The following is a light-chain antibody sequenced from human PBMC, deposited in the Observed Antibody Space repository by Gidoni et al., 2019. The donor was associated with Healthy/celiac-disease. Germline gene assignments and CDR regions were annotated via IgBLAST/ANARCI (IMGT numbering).Light chain of an antibody. CDR2: AAS. CDR1: QSISSY. J-gene: IGKJ3*01. Sequence: DIQMTQSPSSLSASVGDRVTITCRASQSISSYLNWYQQKPGKAPKLRIYAASSLQSGVPSRFSGSGSGTDFTLTISSLQPEDFATYYCQQSYSTLRFTFGPGTKVDIK. CDR3: QQSYSTLRFT. V-gene: IGKV1-39*01.